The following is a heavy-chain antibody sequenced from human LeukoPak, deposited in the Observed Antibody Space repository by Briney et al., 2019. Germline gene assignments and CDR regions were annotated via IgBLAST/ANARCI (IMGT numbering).Heavy chain of an antibody. Sequence: ASVKVSCKTSGYTFTDYYMHWVRQAPGQGLEWMGWINPNSGGTSSAQKFQGRVTMTRDTSITTVYMEVSWLTSDDTAIYYCARADRPHGGPYLIGPWGQGTLVTVSS. J-gene: IGHJ5*02. D-gene: IGHD2-21*01. CDR1: GYTFTDYY. CDR2: INPNSGGT. V-gene: IGHV1-2*02. CDR3: ARADRPHGGPYLIGP.